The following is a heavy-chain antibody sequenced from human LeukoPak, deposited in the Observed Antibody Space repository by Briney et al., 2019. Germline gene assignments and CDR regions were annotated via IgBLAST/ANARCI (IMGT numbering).Heavy chain of an antibody. D-gene: IGHD3-22*01. CDR3: ARHKSEDSSGYYPYYFDY. V-gene: IGHV4-30-2*03. Sequence: PSETLSLTCAVSGGSISSGGYSWSWIRQPPGKGLEWIGSIYYSGSTYYNPSLKSRVTISVDASKNQFSLKLSSVTAADTAVYYCARHKSEDSSGYYPYYFDYWGQGTLVTVSS. J-gene: IGHJ4*02. CDR1: GGSISSGGYS. CDR2: IYYSGST.